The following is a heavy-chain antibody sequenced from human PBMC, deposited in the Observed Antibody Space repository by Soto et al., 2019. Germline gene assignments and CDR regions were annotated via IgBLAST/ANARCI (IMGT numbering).Heavy chain of an antibody. CDR3: ATISPSWQRNY. V-gene: IGHV4-34*01. Sequence: SETLSLTCAVYGGSFSGYYWSWIRQPPGKGLEWIGEINHSGSTNYNPSLKSRVTISVDTSKNQFSLKLSSVTAADTAVYYCATISPSWQRNYWGQGTLVTVSS. D-gene: IGHD2-15*01. J-gene: IGHJ4*02. CDR2: INHSGST. CDR1: GGSFSGYY.